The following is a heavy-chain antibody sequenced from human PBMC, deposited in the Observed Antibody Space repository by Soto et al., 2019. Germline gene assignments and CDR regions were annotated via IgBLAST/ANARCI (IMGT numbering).Heavy chain of an antibody. V-gene: IGHV4-59*08. CDR1: GGSISSYY. CDR2: IYYSGST. J-gene: IGHJ4*02. D-gene: IGHD3-3*01. CDR3: GRQNDFWSGEIDY. Sequence: QVQLQESGPGLVKPSETLSLTCTVSGGSISSYYWSWIRQPPGKGLEWIGYIYYSGSTNYNPSLKSRVTISVDTSKDQCSLKLSSVTAADTAVYYCGRQNDFWSGEIDYWGQGTLVTVSS.